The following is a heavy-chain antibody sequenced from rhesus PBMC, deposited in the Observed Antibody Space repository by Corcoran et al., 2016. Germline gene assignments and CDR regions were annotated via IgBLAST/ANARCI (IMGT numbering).Heavy chain of an antibody. CDR1: GFTFSSYG. J-gene: IGHJ4*01. CDR2: INRGGGST. V-gene: IGHV3S5*01. Sequence: EVQLVETGGGLVQPGGSLKLSCAASGFTFSSYGMSWVRQAPGKGLEWVYTINRGGGSTYYAASVKGRFNLSRDNSKTPPSLQMNSLGAEDTAVYYCAKGAGYFDYWGQGVLVTVSS. CDR3: AKGAGYFDY.